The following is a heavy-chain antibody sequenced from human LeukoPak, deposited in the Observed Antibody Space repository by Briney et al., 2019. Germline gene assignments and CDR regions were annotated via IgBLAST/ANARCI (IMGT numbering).Heavy chain of an antibody. J-gene: IGHJ3*02. D-gene: IGHD2-15*01. V-gene: IGHV5-51*01. CDR2: IYPGDSDT. CDR3: ARRDCSGGSCYKSRQNAFDI. Sequence: GEPLKISCKGSGYSFTSYWIGWVRQLPGKGLEWMGIIYPGDSDTRYSPSFQGQVTISADKSISTAYLQWSSLKASDTAMYYCARRDCSGGSCYKSRQNAFDIWGQGTMVTVSS. CDR1: GYSFTSYW.